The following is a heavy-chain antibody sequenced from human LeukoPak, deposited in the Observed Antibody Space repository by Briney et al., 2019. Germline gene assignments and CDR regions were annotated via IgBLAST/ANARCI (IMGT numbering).Heavy chain of an antibody. CDR3: VRGSTLRHYQY. J-gene: IGHJ4*02. CDR1: GGSISNAHYY. Sequence: SETLSLTCTVSGGSISNAHYYWGWIRQPPGMGLEWIGSVYYNGNTYYNPSLKSRVTVSVDTSKNQFSLILSSVTAADTAVYYCVRGSTLRHYQYWGQGTLVTVSS. V-gene: IGHV4-39*01. CDR2: VYYNGNT. D-gene: IGHD3-16*01.